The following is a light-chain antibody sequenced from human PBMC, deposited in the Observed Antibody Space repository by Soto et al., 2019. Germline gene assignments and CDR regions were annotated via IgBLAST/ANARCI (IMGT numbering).Light chain of an antibody. V-gene: IGLV2-23*02. Sequence: QSVLTQPASVSGSPGQSITISCTGTSSDVGSYNLVSWYQQHPGKAPKXMIXEVXGRPSGVSDRISXSKTXXXXSXTIXGXXXXXXXDYYCCSYAGRITLVFGGGTQLTVL. J-gene: IGLJ2*01. CDR1: SSDVGSYNL. CDR3: CSYAGRITLV. CDR2: EVX.